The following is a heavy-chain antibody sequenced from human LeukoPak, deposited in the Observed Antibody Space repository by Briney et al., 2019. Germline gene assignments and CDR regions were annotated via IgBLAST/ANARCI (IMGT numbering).Heavy chain of an antibody. J-gene: IGHJ5*02. Sequence: GGSLRLSCAASGFTFSSYAMSWVRQAPGKGLEWASAISGSGGSTYYADSVKGRFTISRDNSKNTLYLQMNSLRAEDTAVYYCAEDLGYSSSWLNWFDPWGQGTLVTVSS. CDR3: AEDLGYSSSWLNWFDP. V-gene: IGHV3-23*01. CDR1: GFTFSSYA. CDR2: ISGSGGST. D-gene: IGHD6-13*01.